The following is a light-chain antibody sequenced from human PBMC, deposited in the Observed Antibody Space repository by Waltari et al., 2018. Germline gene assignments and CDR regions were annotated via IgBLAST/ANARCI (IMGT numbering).Light chain of an antibody. Sequence: AIRMTQSPSSFSASPGERVPITCRASQGISSYLAWYQQKPGNAPKLLIYAASTLQSGVPSRFSGSGSGTDFTLTISCLQSEDFATYYCQQYYSYPGTFGQGTKLEIK. V-gene: IGKV1-8*01. CDR2: AAS. CDR1: QGISSY. J-gene: IGKJ2*01. CDR3: QQYYSYPGT.